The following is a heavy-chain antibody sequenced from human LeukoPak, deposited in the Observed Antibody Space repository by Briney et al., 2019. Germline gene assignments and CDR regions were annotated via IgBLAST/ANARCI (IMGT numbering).Heavy chain of an antibody. CDR1: GFTFSSYG. V-gene: IGHV3-30*02. CDR3: AKDKAYDCSGYYPSPLDY. J-gene: IGHJ4*02. Sequence: GGSLRLSCAASGFTFSSYGMHWVRQAPGKGLEGVAFIRYDGSNKYYAYSVKGRFHITRDNSKNTLYLQMNSLRAEDTAVYYCAKDKAYDCSGYYPSPLDYWGQGTLVTVSS. CDR2: IRYDGSNK. D-gene: IGHD3-22*01.